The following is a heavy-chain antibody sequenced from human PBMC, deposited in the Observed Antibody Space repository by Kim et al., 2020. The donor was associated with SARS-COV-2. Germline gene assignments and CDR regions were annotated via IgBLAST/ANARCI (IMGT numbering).Heavy chain of an antibody. V-gene: IGHV4-59*08. J-gene: IGHJ6*03. D-gene: IGHD3-16*01. Sequence: PPLKSRVTITVATAQNQFSLKLSSVTAADTAVYYCARHGNGGYYYYYMDVWGKGTTVTVSS. CDR3: ARHGNGGYYYYYMDV.